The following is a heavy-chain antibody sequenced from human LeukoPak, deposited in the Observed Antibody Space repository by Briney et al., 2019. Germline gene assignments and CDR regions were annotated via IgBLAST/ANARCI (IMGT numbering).Heavy chain of an antibody. Sequence: SETLSLTCAVYGGSFSGYYWSWIRQPPGKGLEWIGEINHSGSTNYNPSLKSRVTISVDTSKNQFSLKLSSVTAADTAVYYCARLRITMVRGVDYWGQGTLVTVSS. D-gene: IGHD3-10*01. CDR2: INHSGST. J-gene: IGHJ4*02. CDR3: ARLRITMVRGVDY. V-gene: IGHV4-34*01. CDR1: GGSFSGYY.